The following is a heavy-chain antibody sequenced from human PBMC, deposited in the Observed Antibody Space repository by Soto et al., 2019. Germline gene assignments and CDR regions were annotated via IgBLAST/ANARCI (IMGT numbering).Heavy chain of an antibody. CDR1: GGSISSSSYY. Sequence: SETLSLTCTVSGGSISSSSYYWGWIRQPPGKGLEWIGSIYYSGSTYYNPSLKSRVTISVDTSKNQFSLKLSSVTAADTAVYYCARSLYYDATRFDPWGQGTLVTVSS. V-gene: IGHV4-39*01. D-gene: IGHD3-3*01. J-gene: IGHJ5*02. CDR3: ARSLYYDATRFDP. CDR2: IYYSGST.